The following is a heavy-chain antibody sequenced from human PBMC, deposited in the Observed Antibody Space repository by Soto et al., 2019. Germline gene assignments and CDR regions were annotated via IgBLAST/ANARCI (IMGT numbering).Heavy chain of an antibody. Sequence: QVHLVQPGAEVKKSGASVKVSCKGSGYAFTTYGITWVRQAPGQGLEWMAWISAHNGNTDYAQKLQGRVTVTRDTSTSTAYMELRSLRSDDKAVYYCARGRYGDYWGQGALVTVSS. D-gene: IGHD1-1*01. CDR3: ARGRYGDY. V-gene: IGHV1-18*01. CDR1: GYAFTTYG. J-gene: IGHJ4*02. CDR2: ISAHNGNT.